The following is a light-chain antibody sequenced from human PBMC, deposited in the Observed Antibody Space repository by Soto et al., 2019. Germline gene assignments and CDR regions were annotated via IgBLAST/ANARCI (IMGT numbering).Light chain of an antibody. J-gene: IGKJ4*01. V-gene: IGKV1-39*01. CDR1: QSISTD. CDR2: GAS. CDR3: QQSYTSPFT. Sequence: DIQMTQSPSSLSVSIGDRVTITCRASQSISTDLNWYEQKPGKAPNLLIYGASTLQSGVPSRFSGGGSGTYFTLTISGLQPEDFGSYYCQQSYTSPFTFGGGTKVEIK.